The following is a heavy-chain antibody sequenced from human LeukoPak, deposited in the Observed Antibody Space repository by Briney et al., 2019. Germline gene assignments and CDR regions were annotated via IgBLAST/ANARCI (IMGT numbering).Heavy chain of an antibody. CDR2: IIPILGIA. J-gene: IGHJ5*02. D-gene: IGHD3-22*01. V-gene: IGHV1-69*04. CDR3: ARDLDYYDSSGSGWFDP. CDR1: GGTFISYA. Sequence: GASVKVSFKASGGTFISYAISWVRQAPGQGLEWMGRIIPILGIANYAQKFQGRVTMTTDTSTNTAYMELGSLRSDDTAVYYCARDLDYYDSSGSGWFDPWGQGTLVTVSS.